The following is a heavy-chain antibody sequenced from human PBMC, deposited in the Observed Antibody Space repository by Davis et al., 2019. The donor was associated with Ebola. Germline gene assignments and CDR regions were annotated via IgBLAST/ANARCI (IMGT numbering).Heavy chain of an antibody. Sequence: ASVKVSCKASGYTFTGYYMHWVRQAPGQGLEWMGWINPNSGGTNYAQKFQGRVTMTRDTSISTAYMELSRLRSDDTAVYYCARSYCSGGSCFCFDYWGQGTLVTVS. D-gene: IGHD2-15*01. CDR3: ARSYCSGGSCFCFDY. CDR1: GYTFTGYY. J-gene: IGHJ4*02. V-gene: IGHV1-2*02. CDR2: INPNSGGT.